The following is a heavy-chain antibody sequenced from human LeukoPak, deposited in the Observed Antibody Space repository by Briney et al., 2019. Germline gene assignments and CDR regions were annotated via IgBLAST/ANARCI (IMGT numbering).Heavy chain of an antibody. V-gene: IGHV3-21*01. D-gene: IGHD6-19*01. CDR3: ATSIAVAGRQTRGFDY. CDR1: GFTFSSYS. J-gene: IGHJ4*02. CDR2: ISSSSSYI. Sequence: GGSLRLSCAASGFTFSSYSMNWVRQAPGKGLEWVSSISSSSSYIYYADSVKGRFTISRDNAKNSLYLQMNGLRAEDTAVYYCATSIAVAGRQTRGFDYWGQGTLVTVSS.